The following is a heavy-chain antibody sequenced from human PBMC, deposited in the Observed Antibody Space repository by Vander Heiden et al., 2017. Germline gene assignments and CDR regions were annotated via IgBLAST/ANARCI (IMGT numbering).Heavy chain of an antibody. CDR2: IYYSGST. V-gene: IGHV4-39*01. CDR3: ARIAFWSGYCHDY. Sequence: QLQLQESGPGLVKPSETLSLTCTVSGGSIRSSSYYWGWIRQPPGKGLEWIGSIYYSGSTYYNPSLKSRVTISVDTSKNQFSLKLSSVTAADTAVYYCARIAFWSGYCHDYWGQGTLVTVSS. CDR1: GGSIRSSSYY. J-gene: IGHJ4*02. D-gene: IGHD3-3*01.